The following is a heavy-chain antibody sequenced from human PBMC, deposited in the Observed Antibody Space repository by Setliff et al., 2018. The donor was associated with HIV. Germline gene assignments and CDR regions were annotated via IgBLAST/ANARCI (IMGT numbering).Heavy chain of an antibody. CDR3: ARGWNYRDYYYYGMDV. CDR2: ISPYNGHT. CDR1: GYTFTTYD. J-gene: IGHJ6*02. D-gene: IGHD1-7*01. V-gene: IGHV1-18*01. Sequence: ASVKVSCKASGYTFTTYDITWVRQAPGQGLEWLGWISPYNGHTNFAQKFQGRVTMTTDTATSTAYMELSRLRSDDTAVYYCARGWNYRDYYYYGMDVWGQGTTVTVSS.